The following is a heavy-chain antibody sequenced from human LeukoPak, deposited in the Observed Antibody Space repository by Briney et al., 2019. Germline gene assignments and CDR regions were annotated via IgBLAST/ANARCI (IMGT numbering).Heavy chain of an antibody. V-gene: IGHV1-46*01. Sequence: ASVKVSCKASGYTFTSYYMHWVRQAPGQGLEWMGIINPSGGSTSYAQKFQGRVTMTRDTSTSTVYMELSSLRSEDTAVYYCAKGSSYDILTGYYEVIDYWGQGTLVTVSS. D-gene: IGHD3-9*01. CDR3: AKGSSYDILTGYYEVIDY. J-gene: IGHJ4*02. CDR1: GYTFTSYY. CDR2: INPSGGST.